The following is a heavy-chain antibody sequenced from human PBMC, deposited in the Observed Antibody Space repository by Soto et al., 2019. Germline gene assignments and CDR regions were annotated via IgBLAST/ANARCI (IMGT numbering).Heavy chain of an antibody. Sequence: QLQESGPGLVKPSETMSLTCTVSGDSSSGGIFHWGWMRQLPGKGLEWIGSINYSGHTYYSPSLKSRVTISVDPSRNQFSLDLSSVTAADSAVYYCARQRAWYGEWAYDIWGQGTMVTVSS. V-gene: IGHV4-39*01. CDR3: ARQRAWYGEWAYDI. J-gene: IGHJ3*02. CDR1: GDSSSGGIFH. D-gene: IGHD3-10*01. CDR2: INYSGHT.